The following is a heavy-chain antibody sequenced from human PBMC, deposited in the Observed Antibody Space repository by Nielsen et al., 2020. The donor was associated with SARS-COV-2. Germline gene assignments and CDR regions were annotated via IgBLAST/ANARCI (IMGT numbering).Heavy chain of an antibody. CDR2: IYYSGST. CDR3: ASSNYGDYYGY. J-gene: IGHJ4*02. V-gene: IGHV4-59*13. CDR1: GGSFSGYY. D-gene: IGHD4-17*01. Sequence: SETLSLTCAVYGGSFSGYYWSWIRQPPGKGLEWIGYIYYSGSTNYNPSLKSRVTISVDTSKNQFSLKLSSVTAADTAVYYCASSNYGDYYGYWGQGTLVTVSS.